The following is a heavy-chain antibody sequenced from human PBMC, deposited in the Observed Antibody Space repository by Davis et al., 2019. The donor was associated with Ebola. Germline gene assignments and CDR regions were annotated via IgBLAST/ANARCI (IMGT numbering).Heavy chain of an antibody. D-gene: IGHD5-12*01. V-gene: IGHV1-8*01. CDR1: GYTFTSYD. Sequence: AASVKVSCKASGYTFTSYDLSWVRRATGQGLEWMGWITPNSGYTGSAQRFQGRVTMTRNTSINTAYMELSGLTSEDTALYFCARGQIGYSGRFCFDSWGQGTLVTVSS. CDR3: ARGQIGYSGRFCFDS. J-gene: IGHJ4*02. CDR2: ITPNSGYT.